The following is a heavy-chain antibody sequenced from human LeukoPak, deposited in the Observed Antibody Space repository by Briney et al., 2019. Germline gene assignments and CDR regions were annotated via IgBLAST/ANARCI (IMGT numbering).Heavy chain of an antibody. CDR1: GFTLDSYW. CDR3: ARERAAAGYHYDSYYMDV. J-gene: IGHJ6*03. D-gene: IGHD6-13*01. V-gene: IGHV3-7*01. CDR2: IKQDGSEK. Sequence: GGSLRLSCAASGFTLDSYWMTWVRQAPGKGLEWVANIKQDGSEKYYVDSVKGRFTISRDNAKNSLYLQMNSLRAEDTAVYYCARERAAAGYHYDSYYMDVWGKGTTVTVSS.